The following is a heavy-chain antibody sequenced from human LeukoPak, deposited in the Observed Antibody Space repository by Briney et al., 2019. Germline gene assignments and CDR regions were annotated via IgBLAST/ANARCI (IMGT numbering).Heavy chain of an antibody. CDR1: GGSISSSSYY. CDR2: IYYSGST. J-gene: IGHJ3*02. Sequence: SETLSLTCTVSGGSISSSSYYWGWIRQPPGKGLEWIGSIYYSGSTNYNPSLKSRVTISVDTSKNQFSLKLSSVTAADTAVYYCARDSGIQLWPSDAFDIWGQGTMVTVSS. CDR3: ARDSGIQLWPSDAFDI. V-gene: IGHV4-39*07. D-gene: IGHD5-18*01.